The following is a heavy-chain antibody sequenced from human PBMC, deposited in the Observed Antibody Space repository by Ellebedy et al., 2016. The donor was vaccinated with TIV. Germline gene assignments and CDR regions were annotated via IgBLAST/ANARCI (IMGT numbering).Heavy chain of an antibody. CDR3: ARPDRRYYDSSGYFRWDYYYGMDV. CDR1: GGSISRSSYY. D-gene: IGHD3-22*01. V-gene: IGHV4-39*01. Sequence: MPSETLSLTCSVSGGSISRSSYYWGWIRQPPGKGLEWIGSIFYSGSTYYNPSLKSRVTISVDTSKNQFSLKLTSVTAADTAVYYCARPDRRYYDSSGYFRWDYYYGMDVWGQGTTVTVSS. CDR2: IFYSGST. J-gene: IGHJ6*02.